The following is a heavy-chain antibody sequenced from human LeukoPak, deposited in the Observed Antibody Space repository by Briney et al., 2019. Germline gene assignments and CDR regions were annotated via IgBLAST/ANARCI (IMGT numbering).Heavy chain of an antibody. CDR3: AKELKLLVLRGSFDY. J-gene: IGHJ4*02. CDR2: ISSSSSTI. D-gene: IGHD2/OR15-2a*01. CDR1: RFTFSSYR. Sequence: PGGSLRLSCAASRFTFSSYRMNWVRQAPGKGLGWVSYISSSSSTIYYADSVKGRFTISRDNTKNTLYLQMNSLRAEDTAIYYCAKELKLLVLRGSFDYWGQGTLVTVSS. V-gene: IGHV3-48*01.